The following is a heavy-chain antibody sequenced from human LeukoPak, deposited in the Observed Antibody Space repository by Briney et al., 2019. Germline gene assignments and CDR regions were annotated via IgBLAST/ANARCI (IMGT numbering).Heavy chain of an antibody. CDR3: ARDSIYSSGPFPLLYGMDV. J-gene: IGHJ6*02. V-gene: IGHV1-2*02. CDR1: GYTFTGYY. CDR2: INPNSGGT. D-gene: IGHD6-19*01. Sequence: ASVKVSCKASGYTFTGYYMHWVRQASGQGLEWMGWINPNSGGTNYAQKFQGRVTMTRDTSISTAYMELSRLRSDDTAVYYCARDSIYSSGPFPLLYGMDVWGQGTTVTVSS.